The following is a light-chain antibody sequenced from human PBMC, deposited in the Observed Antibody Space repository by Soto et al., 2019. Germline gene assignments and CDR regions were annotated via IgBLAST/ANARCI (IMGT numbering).Light chain of an antibody. CDR1: QSISNW. CDR3: QQYDTYWT. V-gene: IGKV1-5*03. J-gene: IGKJ1*01. CDR2: KAS. Sequence: DIQMTQSPSTLSASVGDRVIITCRASQSISNWLAWYQQKPGKAPNLLIYKASSLKSGVPSRFSGSGSGTEFTLTISSLKPDDSATYYCQQYDTYWTFGQGTKGDIK.